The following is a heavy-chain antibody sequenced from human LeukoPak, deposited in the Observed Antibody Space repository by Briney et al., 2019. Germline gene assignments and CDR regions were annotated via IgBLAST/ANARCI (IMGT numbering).Heavy chain of an antibody. Sequence: SEILSLTCTVSGGSISSSSYYWGWIRQPPGKGLEWIGSIYYTGSTYYNPSLKSRVTISVDTSKNQFSLKLSSVTAADTAVYYCARLHYGGNYGYYYYYVDVWGKGTTVTISS. CDR1: GGSISSSSYY. CDR2: IYYTGST. CDR3: ARLHYGGNYGYYYYYVDV. J-gene: IGHJ6*03. D-gene: IGHD4-23*01. V-gene: IGHV4-39*01.